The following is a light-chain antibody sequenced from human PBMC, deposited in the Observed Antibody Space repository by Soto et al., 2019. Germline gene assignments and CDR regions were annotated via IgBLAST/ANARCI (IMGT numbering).Light chain of an antibody. J-gene: IGKJ1*01. CDR2: GAS. Sequence: EIVLTQSPGTLSLSPGERATLSCRASQSVSSSYLAWYQQKPGQAPRLLIYGASSRATGIPDRFSGSGSGGDFTLSISRLEPEDVAVYDCQQYGSSAWTFGQGTKVEIK. CDR1: QSVSSSY. V-gene: IGKV3-20*01. CDR3: QQYGSSAWT.